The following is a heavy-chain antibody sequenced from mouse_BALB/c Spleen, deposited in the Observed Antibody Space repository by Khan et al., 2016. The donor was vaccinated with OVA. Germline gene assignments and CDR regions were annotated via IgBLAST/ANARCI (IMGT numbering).Heavy chain of an antibody. CDR2: ISSGGHFT. CDR3: ARSITTAKGDYCTMDY. Sequence: GELVESGGDLVKPGGSLKLSCAASGFTFSNYGMSWVRQTPEKRLEWVATISSGGHFTFYPDSVKGRFTLFRDHAKTTLYLQMNSLKSEDTAMYYCARSITTAKGDYCTMDYWGQGTSVTVSS. D-gene: IGHD1-2*01. J-gene: IGHJ4*01. V-gene: IGHV5-6*02. CDR1: GFTFSNYG.